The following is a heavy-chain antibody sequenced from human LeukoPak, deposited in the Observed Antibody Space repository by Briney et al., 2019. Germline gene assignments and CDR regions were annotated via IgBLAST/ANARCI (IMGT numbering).Heavy chain of an antibody. V-gene: IGHV4-39*01. CDR3: ASQGDSSGYYRGFDP. Sequence: WETLSLTCTVSGGSISSSTYYWAWIRQPPGEGLEWIGCIYYSGSTYYNPSLKSRVTISVDTSKIQFSLKLSSVTAADTAVYYCASQGDSSGYYRGFDPWGQGTLVTVSS. D-gene: IGHD3-22*01. CDR2: IYYSGST. CDR1: GGSISSSTYY. J-gene: IGHJ5*02.